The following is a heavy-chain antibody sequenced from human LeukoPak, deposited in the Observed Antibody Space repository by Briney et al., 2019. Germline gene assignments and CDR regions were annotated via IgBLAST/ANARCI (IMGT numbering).Heavy chain of an antibody. CDR3: ARGGYNLYYYYGMDV. CDR2: ISAYNGNT. D-gene: IGHD5-24*01. Sequence: ASVKVSCKASGYTFTSYGISWVRQAPGQGLEWMGWISAYNGNTNYAQKLQGRVTMTPDTSTSTAYMELRSLRSDDTAVYYCARGGYNLYYYYGMDVWGQGTTVTVSS. V-gene: IGHV1-18*01. CDR1: GYTFTSYG. J-gene: IGHJ6*02.